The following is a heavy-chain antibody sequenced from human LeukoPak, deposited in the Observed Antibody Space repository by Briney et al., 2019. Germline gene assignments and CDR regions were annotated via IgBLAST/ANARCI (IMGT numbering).Heavy chain of an antibody. V-gene: IGHV3-7*01. Sequence: PGGSLRLSCAASGFTFSTYWMSWVRQAPGKGLEWVANIKQDGSEKYYVDSVKGRFSISRDNAKNSLYLQLNSLRAEDTAVYYCARAYIPYNWNDGPWFDPWGQGTLVTVSS. D-gene: IGHD1-1*01. J-gene: IGHJ5*02. CDR3: ARAYIPYNWNDGPWFDP. CDR1: GFTFSTYW. CDR2: IKQDGSEK.